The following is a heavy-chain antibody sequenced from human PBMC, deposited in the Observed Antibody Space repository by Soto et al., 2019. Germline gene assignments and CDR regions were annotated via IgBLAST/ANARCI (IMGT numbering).Heavy chain of an antibody. Sequence: QVQLVESGGGVVQPGRSLRLSCAASGFTFSSYAMHWVRQAPGKGLEWVAVISYDGSNKYYADSVKGRFTISRDNSKNTLYLQMNSLRAEDTAVYYCARGEGGSRLVKHWGQGTLVTVSS. CDR3: ARGEGGSRLVKH. CDR1: GFTFSSYA. D-gene: IGHD3-16*01. V-gene: IGHV3-30-3*01. CDR2: ISYDGSNK. J-gene: IGHJ4*02.